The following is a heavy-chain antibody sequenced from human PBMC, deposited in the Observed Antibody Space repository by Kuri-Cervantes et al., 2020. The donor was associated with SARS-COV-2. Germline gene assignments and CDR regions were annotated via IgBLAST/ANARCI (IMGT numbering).Heavy chain of an antibody. J-gene: IGHJ4*02. CDR1: GYTFTSYG. V-gene: IGHV1-18*01. CDR3: ASWGRDMTTVTWVGY. Sequence: ASVKVSCKASGYTFTSYGISWVRQAPGEGLEWMGWISDYNGNTNYAQKLQGRVTMTTDTSTSTAYMELRSLRSDDTAVYYCASWGRDMTTVTWVGYWGQGTLVTVSS. CDR2: ISDYNGNT. D-gene: IGHD4-17*01.